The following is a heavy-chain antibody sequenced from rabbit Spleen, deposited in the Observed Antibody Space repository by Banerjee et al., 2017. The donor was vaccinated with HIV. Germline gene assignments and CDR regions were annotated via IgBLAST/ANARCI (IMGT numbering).Heavy chain of an antibody. V-gene: IGHV1S40*01. J-gene: IGHJ2*01. CDR2: IHAGSGYT. CDR3: ARNYVNAFDP. Sequence: QSLEESGGDLVKPGASLTLTCTASGFTISSSYYMCWVRQAPGKGLEWIACIHAGSGYTYYASWAKGRFTISKTSSTTVTLQMTSLTAADTATYFCARNYVNAFDPWGPGTLVTVS. CDR1: GFTISSSYY. D-gene: IGHD1-1*01.